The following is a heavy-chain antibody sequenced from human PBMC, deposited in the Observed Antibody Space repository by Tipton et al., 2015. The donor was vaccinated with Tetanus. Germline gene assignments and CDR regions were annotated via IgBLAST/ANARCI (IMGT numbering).Heavy chain of an antibody. V-gene: IGHV4-39*01. D-gene: IGHD2-21*02. CDR2: IYSYNGNT. J-gene: IGHJ5*02. Sequence: GLVKPSETLSLTCSVSGGSIDSSNYYWDWIRQPPGKGLEWIGNIYSYNGNTLQNPSLQSRVTISLDKSKNQFSLKLRSVTAADTAVYYCARTADNWFDPWGQGTLVTVSS. CDR1: GGSIDSSNYY. CDR3: ARTADNWFDP.